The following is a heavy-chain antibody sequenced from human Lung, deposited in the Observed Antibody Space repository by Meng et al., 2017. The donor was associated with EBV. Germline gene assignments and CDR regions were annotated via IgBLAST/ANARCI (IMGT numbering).Heavy chain of an antibody. CDR2: TYYRSKWYN. CDR1: GDSVSSSSAA. V-gene: IGHV6-1*01. Sequence: QVQLQQPGPGLVKPSQTLSLTCAISGDSVSSSSAAWTWIRQSPSRGLEWLGRTYYRSKWYNDYAVFVKSRITINPDTSKNQFSLQLNSVTPEDTAVYHCARGATSVFDLWGRGTLVTVSS. J-gene: IGHJ2*01. CDR3: ARGATSVFDL.